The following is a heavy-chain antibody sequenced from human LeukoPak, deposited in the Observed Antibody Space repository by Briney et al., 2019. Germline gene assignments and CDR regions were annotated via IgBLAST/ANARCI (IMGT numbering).Heavy chain of an antibody. V-gene: IGHV1-69*02. D-gene: IGHD6-25*01. J-gene: IGHJ3*02. CDR3: ASDRSGAVDAFDI. Sequence: GSSVKVSCKASGGTFSSYTISWVRQAPGQGLEWMGRIIPILGIANYAQKFQGRVTITADKSTSTAYMVLSSLRSEDTAVYYCASDRSGAVDAFDIWGQGTMVTVSS. CDR1: GGTFSSYT. CDR2: IIPILGIA.